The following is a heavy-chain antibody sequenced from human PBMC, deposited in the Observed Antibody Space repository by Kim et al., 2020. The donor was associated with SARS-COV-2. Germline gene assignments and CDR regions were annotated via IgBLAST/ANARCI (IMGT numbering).Heavy chain of an antibody. D-gene: IGHD1-26*01. CDR3: ARGAGSGSYYNPFDY. V-gene: IGHV3-30*01. Sequence: DSVKGRFTISRGNSKNTLYLQMNSLRAEDTAVYYCARGAGSGSYYNPFDYWGQGTLVTVSS. J-gene: IGHJ4*02.